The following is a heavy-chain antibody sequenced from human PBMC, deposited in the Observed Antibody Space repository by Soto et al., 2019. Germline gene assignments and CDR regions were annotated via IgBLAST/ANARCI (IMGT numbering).Heavy chain of an antibody. CDR2: IYYSGTT. J-gene: IGHJ4*02. D-gene: IGHD3-10*01. CDR3: ARNDYYGLVDY. CDR1: GGSMSPYY. Sequence: QVQLQESGPGLVKPSGTLSLTCTVSGGSMSPYYWSWIRQPPGKGLEWIGYIYYSGTTSYNPSLKSRVTISLDTSKNQFSLKLSSLTAADTAVYYCARNDYYGLVDYWGLGTLVTVSS. V-gene: IGHV4-59*08.